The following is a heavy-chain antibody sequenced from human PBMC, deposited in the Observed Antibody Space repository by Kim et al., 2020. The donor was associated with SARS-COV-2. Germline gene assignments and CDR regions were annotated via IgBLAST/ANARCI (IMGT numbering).Heavy chain of an antibody. V-gene: IGHV3-53*01. D-gene: IGHD2-15*01. CDR3: ANSAAY. J-gene: IGHJ4*02. Sequence: GGSLRLSCAASGFTVGNNYMRWVRQAPGKGLEWVSLIYSGGSTYYADSVKGRFTISRDSSKNTLYLQMNSLGVEDTAVYYCANSAAYWGQGTLVTISS. CDR2: IYSGGST. CDR1: GFTVGNNY.